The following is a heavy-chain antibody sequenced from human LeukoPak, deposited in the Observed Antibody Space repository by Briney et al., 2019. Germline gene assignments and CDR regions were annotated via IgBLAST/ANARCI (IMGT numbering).Heavy chain of an antibody. Sequence: ESGPTLMKPTQTLTLTCTFSGFSLTTTGVGVGWIRRPPGKALEWLAIIYWDDDKRYSPSLRSRLTISKDTSRNQVVLTMSNMNPVDTATYFCAHIEITYAGISRDDAFDVWGQGTMVTVSS. D-gene: IGHD3-16*01. J-gene: IGHJ3*01. CDR3: AHIEITYAGISRDDAFDV. CDR2: IYWDDDK. CDR1: GFSLTTTGVG. V-gene: IGHV2-5*02.